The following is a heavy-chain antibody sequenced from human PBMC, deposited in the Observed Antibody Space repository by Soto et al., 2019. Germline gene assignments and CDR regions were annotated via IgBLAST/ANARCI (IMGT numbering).Heavy chain of an antibody. CDR1: GVSMSGYY. CDR3: ARVGGGLTVIPL. Sequence: SETLSLTCTVSGVSMSGYYWTWIRQPPGQGLEWIGHIYYSGSTSYNPSLKSRVTISIDTSKSQFALKLSSVTAAATAVYYCARVGGGLTVIPLWGQGALVTVSS. J-gene: IGHJ4*02. D-gene: IGHD4-17*01. V-gene: IGHV4-59*01. CDR2: IYYSGST.